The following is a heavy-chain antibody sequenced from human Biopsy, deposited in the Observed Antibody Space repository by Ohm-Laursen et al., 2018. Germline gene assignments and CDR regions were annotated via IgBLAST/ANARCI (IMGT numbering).Heavy chain of an antibody. CDR2: INSSSSTK. CDR1: GFPVSDYY. J-gene: IGHJ4*02. CDR3: ATDGAGSYNEN. V-gene: IGHV3-11*01. D-gene: IGHD3-10*01. Sequence: SLRLSCTASGFPVSDYYMSWIRQAPGRGLEWVSDINSSSSTKYHAESVKGRFTISRDNAKNSLYLEMNNLTVEDTAVYYCATDGAGSYNENWGQGTLVSVSS.